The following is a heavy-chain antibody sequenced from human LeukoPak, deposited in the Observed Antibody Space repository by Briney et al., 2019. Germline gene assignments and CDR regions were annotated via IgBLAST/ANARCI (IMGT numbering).Heavy chain of an antibody. Sequence: GASVKVSCKASGGTFSSYVISWVRQAPGQGLEWMGEIIPIYGTPKYAQKFQGRVTITADGSTTTAFLELSSLKSDDTALYYCATSALDFWVEYWGQGTLVTVSS. CDR2: IIPIYGTP. V-gene: IGHV1-69*13. J-gene: IGHJ4*02. CDR3: ATSALDFWVEY. CDR1: GGTFSSYV. D-gene: IGHD3-3*01.